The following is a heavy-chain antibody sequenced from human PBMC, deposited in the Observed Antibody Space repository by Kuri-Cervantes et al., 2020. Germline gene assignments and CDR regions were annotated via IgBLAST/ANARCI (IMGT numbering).Heavy chain of an antibody. CDR2: INHSGST. Sequence: SETLSLTCTVSGASISSVDYYWSWIRQPPGKGLEWIGEINHSGSTNYNPSLKSRVTISVDTSKNQFSLKLSSVTAADTAVYYCASPLRSHRGPYYYGMDVWGQGTTVTVSS. V-gene: IGHV4-34*01. J-gene: IGHJ6*02. CDR3: ASPLRSHRGPYYYGMDV. CDR1: GASISSVDYY. D-gene: IGHD3-3*01.